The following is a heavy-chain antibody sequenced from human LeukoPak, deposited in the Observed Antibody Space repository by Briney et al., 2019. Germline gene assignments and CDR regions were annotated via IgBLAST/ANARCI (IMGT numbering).Heavy chain of an antibody. CDR3: ASPSRGGDRFFDFDY. J-gene: IGHJ4*02. CDR2: INAGNGNT. Sequence: ASVKVSCKASGYTFTSNYIHWVRQAPGQRLEWMGWINAGNGNTKYSQKFQGRVTITRDTSASTAYMELSSLRSEDTAVYYCASPSRGGDRFFDFDYWGQGTLVTVSS. V-gene: IGHV1-3*01. D-gene: IGHD2-21*02. CDR1: GYTFTSNY.